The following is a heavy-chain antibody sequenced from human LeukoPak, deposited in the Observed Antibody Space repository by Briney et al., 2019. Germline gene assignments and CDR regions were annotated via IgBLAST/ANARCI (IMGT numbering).Heavy chain of an antibody. Sequence: GGSLRLSCAASGFTFRSHGMHWVRQAPGKGLEWVAGIWYDGSNEDYADSVKGRFTISRDNSKSTLYLQMNSLRVEDTAVYYCARDGQNGSPYATDVWGQGTTVTVSS. CDR3: ARDGQNGSPYATDV. D-gene: IGHD3-10*01. V-gene: IGHV3-33*01. CDR1: GFTFRSHG. J-gene: IGHJ6*02. CDR2: IWYDGSNE.